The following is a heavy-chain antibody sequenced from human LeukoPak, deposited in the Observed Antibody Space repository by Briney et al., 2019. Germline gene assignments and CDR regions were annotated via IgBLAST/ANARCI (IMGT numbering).Heavy chain of an antibody. CDR3: ARKWAARATSEFDY. D-gene: IGHD6-6*01. CDR1: GYTFTDYY. J-gene: IGHJ4*02. Sequence: ASVKVSCKASGYTFTDYYIHWVRQDPGQGLEWMGWINTDSGATKYEQNFQCRVTMTRDTSISTAYMELGSLRSDDTALYYCARKWAARATSEFDYWGQGTLVTVSS. CDR2: INTDSGAT. V-gene: IGHV1-2*02.